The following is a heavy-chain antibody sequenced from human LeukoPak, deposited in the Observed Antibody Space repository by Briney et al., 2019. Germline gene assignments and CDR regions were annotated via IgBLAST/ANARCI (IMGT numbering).Heavy chain of an antibody. CDR2: ISGSGDST. V-gene: IGHV3-23*01. D-gene: IGHD6-13*01. CDR1: GFTFSSYA. Sequence: AGGSLRLSCAPSGFTFSSYAMSWVRQAPGKGLEWVSTISGSGDSTYYADSVKGRFTISRDNSKNTLHLQMNSLRAEDTAVYYCAREVAVGTGAYNLWGQGTLVTVSS. J-gene: IGHJ4*02. CDR3: AREVAVGTGAYNL.